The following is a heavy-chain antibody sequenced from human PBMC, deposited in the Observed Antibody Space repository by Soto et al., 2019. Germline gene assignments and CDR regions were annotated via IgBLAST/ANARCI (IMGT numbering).Heavy chain of an antibody. CDR2: LYYSGST. CDR3: VRTWPNSMVAATGAFDI. J-gene: IGHJ3*02. V-gene: IGHV4-39*01. CDR1: GGSISSSSYY. Sequence: QLQLQESGPGLVKPSETLSLTCTVSGGSISSSSYYWGWIRQPPGKGLEWIGSLYYSGSTYSNPSLKSRVTISVDTSKYLFSLKLSTVTAADTAVYYCVRTWPNSMVAATGAFDIWGQGTMVTVSS. D-gene: IGHD2-15*01.